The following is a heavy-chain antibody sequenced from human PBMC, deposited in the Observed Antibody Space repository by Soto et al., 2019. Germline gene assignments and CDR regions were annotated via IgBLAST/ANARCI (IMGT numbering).Heavy chain of an antibody. D-gene: IGHD3-10*01. CDR1: GDSIGSDY. CDR2: VHYSGIA. V-gene: IGHV4-59*01. J-gene: IGHJ5*02. Sequence: PSETLSLTCTVSGDSIGSDYWTWVRRPPGKGLEWIGYVHYSGIAKYNPSLKSRVTISVQRPKNQFSLKLSSVTAADTGVYYCARVEAESYGSGSNKWLDPWGQGTLVTVSS. CDR3: ARVEAESYGSGSNKWLDP.